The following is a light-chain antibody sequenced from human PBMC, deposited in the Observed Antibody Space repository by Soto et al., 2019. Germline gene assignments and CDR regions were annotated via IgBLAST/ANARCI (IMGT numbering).Light chain of an antibody. V-gene: IGLV2-14*01. CDR2: EVN. CDR3: YSYTSTRINWV. J-gene: IGLJ3*02. CDR1: SSDVGGYNY. Sequence: QSALTQPASVSGSPGQSITISCTGTSSDVGGYNYVSWYQQHPGKAPKLMIYEVNNRPSGVSNRFSGSKSGNTASLTISGLQAEDEAHYYCYSYTSTRINWVFGGGTKLTVL.